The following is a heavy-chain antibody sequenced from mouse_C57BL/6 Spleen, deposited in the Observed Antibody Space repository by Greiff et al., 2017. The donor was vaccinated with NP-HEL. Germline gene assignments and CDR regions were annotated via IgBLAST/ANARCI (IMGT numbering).Heavy chain of an antibody. CDR3: ARYPYYYCSSLYAMDY. CDR2: IYPGSGNT. Sequence: VKLQESGAELVRPGASVKLSCKASGYTFTDYYINWVKQRPGQGLEWIARIYPGSGNTYYNEKFKGKATLTAEKSSSTAYMPLSSLTSEYSAVYFCARYPYYYCSSLYAMDYWGQGTSVTVSS. CDR1: GYTFTDYY. J-gene: IGHJ4*01. D-gene: IGHD1-1*01. V-gene: IGHV1-76*01.